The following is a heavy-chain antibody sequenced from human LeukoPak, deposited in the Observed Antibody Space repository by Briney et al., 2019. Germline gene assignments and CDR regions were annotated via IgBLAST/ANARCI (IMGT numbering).Heavy chain of an antibody. CDR1: GFNFTGYY. Sequence: GASVKVSCKASGFNFTGYYLHWVRQAPGQGLEWMGGIIPIFGTANYAQKFQGRVTITADESTSTAYMELSSLRSEDTAVYYCARGWIQLWLSSWGQGTLVTVSS. CDR3: ARGWIQLWLSS. CDR2: IIPIFGTA. D-gene: IGHD5-18*01. V-gene: IGHV1-69*13. J-gene: IGHJ4*02.